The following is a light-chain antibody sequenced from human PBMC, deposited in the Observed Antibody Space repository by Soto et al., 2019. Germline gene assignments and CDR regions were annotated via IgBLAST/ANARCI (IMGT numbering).Light chain of an antibody. J-gene: IGKJ5*01. V-gene: IGKV3-11*01. CDR1: QSVSSY. CDR3: QQRSNWPIT. Sequence: EIVLTQSPATLSLSPGERATLSCRASQSVSSYLAWYHQKPDQAPRLLIYDASSRATGIPARFSGSGSGADFTLTISSLEPEDFAVYYCQQRSNWPITFGQGTRLEIK. CDR2: DAS.